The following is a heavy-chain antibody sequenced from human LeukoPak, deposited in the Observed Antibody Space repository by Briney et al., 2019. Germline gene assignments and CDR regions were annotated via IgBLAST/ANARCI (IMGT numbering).Heavy chain of an antibody. CDR1: GGSISSSSYY. V-gene: IGHV4-39*07. CDR2: IYHSGST. Sequence: SETLSLTCTVSGGSISSSSYYWGWIRQPPGKGLEWIGSIYHSGSTYYNPSLKSRVTISVDTSKNQFSLKLSSVTAADTAVYYCARALVEPTFDYWGQGTLVTVSS. J-gene: IGHJ4*02. CDR3: ARALVEPTFDY.